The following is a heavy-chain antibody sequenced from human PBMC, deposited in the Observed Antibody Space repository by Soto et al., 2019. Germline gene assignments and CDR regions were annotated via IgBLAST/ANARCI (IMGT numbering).Heavy chain of an antibody. CDR1: GYSFTSYW. J-gene: IGHJ6*02. V-gene: IGHV5-10-1*01. CDR2: IDPSDSYT. CDR3: ARLPHYGGPDSYYYYYGMDV. Sequence: GESLKISCNGSGYSFTSYWISWVRQMPWKGLEWMGRIDPSDSYTNYSPSFQGHVTISADKSISTAYLQWSSLKASDTAMYYCARLPHYGGPDSYYYYYGMDVWGQGTTVTVSS. D-gene: IGHD4-17*01.